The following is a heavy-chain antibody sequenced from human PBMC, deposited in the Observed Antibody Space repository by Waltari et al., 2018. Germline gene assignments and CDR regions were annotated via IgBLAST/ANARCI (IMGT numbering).Heavy chain of an antibody. D-gene: IGHD7-27*01. CDR1: GFPFRSYS. CDR3: ARGGWGFYLDL. J-gene: IGHJ4*02. V-gene: IGHV3-21*01. Sequence: EVQLVESGGGLVKPGGSLRLSCAASGFPFRSYSMNWVRQAPGKGLEWVSSISSTSTYTHYLDSVKGRFTISRDNTENSLYLQMNSLRAEDTAVYYCARGGWGFYLDLWGQGTLVSVSS. CDR2: ISSTSTYT.